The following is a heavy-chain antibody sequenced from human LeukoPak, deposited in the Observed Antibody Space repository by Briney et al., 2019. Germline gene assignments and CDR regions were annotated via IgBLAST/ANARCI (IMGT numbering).Heavy chain of an antibody. CDR3: ARGADIVVVVAAISL. V-gene: IGHV3-30*01. D-gene: IGHD2-15*01. CDR1: GFTFSSYA. CDR2: ISYDGSNK. J-gene: IGHJ4*02. Sequence: GGSLRLSCAASGFTFSSYAMHWVRQAPGKGLEWGAVISYDGSNKYYADSVKGRFTISRDNSKNTLYLQMNSLRAEDTAVYYCARGADIVVVVAAISLWGQGTLVTVSS.